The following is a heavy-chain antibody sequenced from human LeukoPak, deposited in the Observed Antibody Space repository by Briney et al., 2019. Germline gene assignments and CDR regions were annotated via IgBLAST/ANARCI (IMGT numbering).Heavy chain of an antibody. CDR1: GGSISSYY. J-gene: IGHJ4*02. CDR2: IYYSGST. D-gene: IGHD4-17*01. CDR3: ARAEDYGDYYFDY. Sequence: SGTLSLTCTVSGGSISSYYWSWIRQPPGKGLEWIGYIYYSGSTNYNPSLKSRVTISVDTSKNQFSLKLSSVTAADTAVYYCARAEDYGDYYFDYWGQGTLVTVSS. V-gene: IGHV4-59*01.